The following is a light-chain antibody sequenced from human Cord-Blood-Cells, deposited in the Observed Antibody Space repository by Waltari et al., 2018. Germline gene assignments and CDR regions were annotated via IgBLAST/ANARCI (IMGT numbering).Light chain of an antibody. CDR2: EVS. CDR1: SSDVGSYNL. Sequence: QSALTQPASVSGSPRQSITISCTGTSSDVGSYNLVSWYQQHPGKAPKLMIYEVSKRPSGVSNRFSVSKSGHTASLTISGLQAEDEADYYCCSSAGSSSYVFGTGTKVTVL. V-gene: IGLV2-23*02. J-gene: IGLJ1*01. CDR3: CSSAGSSSYV.